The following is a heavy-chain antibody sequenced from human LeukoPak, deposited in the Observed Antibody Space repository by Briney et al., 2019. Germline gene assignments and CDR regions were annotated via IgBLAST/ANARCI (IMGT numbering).Heavy chain of an antibody. J-gene: IGHJ4*02. D-gene: IGHD3-16*01. CDR2: ISGSGGST. CDR1: GFTFSSYS. Sequence: GGSLRLSCAASGFTFSSYSMMWVRQTPGKGLEWVSTISGSGGSTYYADSVKGRFTISRDNSKNTLYLQMNSLGAEDTAVYYCAKTYVWYYFDYWGQGILVTVSS. V-gene: IGHV3-23*01. CDR3: AKTYVWYYFDY.